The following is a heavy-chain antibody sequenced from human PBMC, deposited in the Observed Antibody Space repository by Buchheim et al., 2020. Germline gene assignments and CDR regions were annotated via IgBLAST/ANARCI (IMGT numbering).Heavy chain of an antibody. D-gene: IGHD2-15*01. CDR3: ARVGDCSGGSCYSRYFDY. J-gene: IGHJ4*02. Sequence: EVQLVESGGGLVQPGGSMRLSCAASGFTFSSYSMNWVRQAPGKGLEWVSYISSSSSTIYYADSVKGRFTISRDNDKKLLYLQMNSLRAEDTAVYYCARVGDCSGGSCYSRYFDYWGQGTL. CDR1: GFTFSSYS. CDR2: ISSSSSTI. V-gene: IGHV3-48*01.